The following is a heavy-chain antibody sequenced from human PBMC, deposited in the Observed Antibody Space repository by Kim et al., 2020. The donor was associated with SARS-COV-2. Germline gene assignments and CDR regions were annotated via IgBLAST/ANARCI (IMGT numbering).Heavy chain of an antibody. D-gene: IGHD3-10*01. CDR3: ARGRTPMVRGVVDY. V-gene: IGHV4-34*01. J-gene: IGHJ4*02. CDR1: GGSFSGYY. Sequence: SETLSLTCAVYGGSFSGYYWSWIRQPPGKGLEWIGEINHSGSTNYNPSLKSRVTISVDTSKNQFSLKLSSVTAADTAVYYCARGRTPMVRGVVDYWGQGTLVTVSS. CDR2: INHSGST.